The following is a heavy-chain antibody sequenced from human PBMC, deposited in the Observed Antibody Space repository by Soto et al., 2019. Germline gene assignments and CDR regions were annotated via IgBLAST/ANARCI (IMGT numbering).Heavy chain of an antibody. CDR3: TSFDY. CDR2: VSYTGST. J-gene: IGHJ4*02. CDR1: GVSINSRSNY. Sequence: SETLSLTCTVSGVSINSRSNYWGWIRRPPGKGLEWIGSVSYTGSTFYNPSLKSRVTISADTSNNQFSVRMTSVTAADTAVYYCTSFDYWGQGTLVTVSS. V-gene: IGHV4-39*01.